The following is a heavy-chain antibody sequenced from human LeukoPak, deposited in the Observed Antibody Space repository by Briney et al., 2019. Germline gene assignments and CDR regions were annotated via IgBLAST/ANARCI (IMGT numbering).Heavy chain of an antibody. CDR2: IIPIFGIA. D-gene: IGHD2-8*01. CDR3: ARDERYCTNGVCYNWFDP. J-gene: IGHJ5*02. V-gene: IGHV1-69*04. CDR1: GGTFSSYA. Sequence: PGASVKVSCKASGGTFSSYAISWVRQAPGQGLEWMGRIIPIFGIANYAQKFQGRVTITADKSTSTAYMELSRLRSDDTAVYYCARDERYCTNGVCYNWFDPWGQGTLVTVSS.